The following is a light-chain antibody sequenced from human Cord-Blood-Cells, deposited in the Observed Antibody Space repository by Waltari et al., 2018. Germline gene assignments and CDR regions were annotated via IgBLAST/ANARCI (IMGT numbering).Light chain of an antibody. CDR2: GAS. V-gene: IGKV3-15*01. CDR3: QQYNNWPLT. J-gene: IGKJ4*01. Sequence: EIVMTLSPATLSVSPGESAPLSCRASQSVSSNLAWYQQKPGQAPRLLLYGASTRATGIPARFSGSGSGTEFTLTISSLQSEDFAVYYCQQYNNWPLTFGGGTKVEIK. CDR1: QSVSSN.